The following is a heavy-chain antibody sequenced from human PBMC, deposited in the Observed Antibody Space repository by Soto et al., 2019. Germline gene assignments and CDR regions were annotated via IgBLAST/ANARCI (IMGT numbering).Heavy chain of an antibody. CDR1: GGSFSNYA. J-gene: IGHJ4*01. D-gene: IGHD1-26*01. V-gene: IGHV1-69*04. CDR2: IVPFVGIT. Sequence: SVKVSCKASGGSFSNYALNWVRQAPGQGLEWMGRIVPFVGITKYAQKFQGRVTITADNSTSTAYMELSSLRSEDTAVYYCAREMGATNDYWG. CDR3: AREMGATNDY.